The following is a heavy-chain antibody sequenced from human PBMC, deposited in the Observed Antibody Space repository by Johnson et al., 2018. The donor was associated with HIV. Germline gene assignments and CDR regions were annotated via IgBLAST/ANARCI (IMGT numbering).Heavy chain of an antibody. J-gene: IGHJ3*02. CDR3: ARGYCSGGSCYSEYAFDI. CDR2: IKLDGSEK. V-gene: IGHV3-7*04. D-gene: IGHD2-15*01. Sequence: VQLVESGGGLVQPGGSLRLSCAASGFTFSSYWMNWVRQAPGKGLEWVANIKLDGSEKYYVDSVKGRFTISRDNSKNTLYLQMNSLRAEDTAVYYCARGYCSGGSCYSEYAFDIWGQGTMVTVSS. CDR1: GFTFSSYW.